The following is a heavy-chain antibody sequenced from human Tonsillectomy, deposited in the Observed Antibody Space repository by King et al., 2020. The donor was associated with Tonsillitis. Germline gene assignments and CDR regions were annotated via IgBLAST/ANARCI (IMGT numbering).Heavy chain of an antibody. D-gene: IGHD1-1*01. J-gene: IGHJ4*02. CDR1: GFTFNNYA. Sequence: VQLVESGGGVVQPGRSLRLSCAASGFTFNNYAVHWVRQAPGKGLEWVTFISFDGSNEYYADSVKGRFTISRDNSKNTLYLQMNSLRPEDTAVYFCARGGSNFLAGTLFDYWGQGTLVTVSS. V-gene: IGHV3-30*04. CDR3: ARGGSNFLAGTLFDY. CDR2: ISFDGSNE.